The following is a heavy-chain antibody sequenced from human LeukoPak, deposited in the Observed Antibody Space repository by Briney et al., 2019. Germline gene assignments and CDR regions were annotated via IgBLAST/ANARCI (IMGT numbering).Heavy chain of an antibody. Sequence: PSDTLSLTCTVSGDSINSYYWSWIRQPPGKGLEWIGYIYYSGSTNYNPSLKSRVTISVDTSKNQFSLKLSSVTAADTAVYYCARFSAPVAGSFGYWGQGTLVTVSS. CDR1: GDSINSYY. CDR2: IYYSGST. V-gene: IGHV4-59*07. CDR3: ARFSAPVAGSFGY. J-gene: IGHJ4*02. D-gene: IGHD6-19*01.